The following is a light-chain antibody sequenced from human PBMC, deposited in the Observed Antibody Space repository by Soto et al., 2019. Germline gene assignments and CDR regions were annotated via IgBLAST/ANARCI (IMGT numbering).Light chain of an antibody. V-gene: IGKV3-15*01. J-gene: IGKJ4*01. CDR2: GAS. CDR3: QQGHNRPPYT. Sequence: EIVVTQSPATLSVSPGERATLSSRASHYVDTNLAWYQQKPGQAPRLLIYGASIRATGIPARFSGSGSGTEFTLTISSLQSEDFAVYYCQQGHNRPPYTFGGGTKVEIK. CDR1: HYVDTN.